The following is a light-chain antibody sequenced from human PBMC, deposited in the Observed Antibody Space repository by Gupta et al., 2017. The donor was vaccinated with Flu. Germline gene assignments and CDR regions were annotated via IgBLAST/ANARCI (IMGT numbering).Light chain of an antibody. CDR1: SLRSYY. V-gene: IGLV3-19*01. CDR3: NSRDSSDNHQAV. Sequence: SSELTQDPAVYVALGQTVRITCQGDSLRSYYASWYQQKPGQAPVLVIYAKNNRPSGIPDRFSGSSSGNTASLTITVAQAEDEADYYCNSRDSSDNHQAVFGGGTKLTVL. J-gene: IGLJ2*01. CDR2: AKN.